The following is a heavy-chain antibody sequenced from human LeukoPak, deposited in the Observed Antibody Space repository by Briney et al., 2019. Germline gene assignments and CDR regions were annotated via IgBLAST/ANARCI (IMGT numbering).Heavy chain of an antibody. V-gene: IGHV4-59*08. Sequence: SETLSLTCTVSGGSISSYYWSWIRQPPGKGLEWIGYIYYSGSTNYNPSLKSRVTISVDTSKNQFSLKLSYVTAADTAVYYCARHIRPLAYCSGGSCRYVGAFDIWGQGTMVTVSS. CDR2: IYYSGST. D-gene: IGHD2-15*01. J-gene: IGHJ3*02. CDR1: GGSISSYY. CDR3: ARHIRPLAYCSGGSCRYVGAFDI.